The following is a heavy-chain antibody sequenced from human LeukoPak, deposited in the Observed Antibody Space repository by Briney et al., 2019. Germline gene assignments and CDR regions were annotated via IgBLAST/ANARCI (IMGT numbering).Heavy chain of an antibody. Sequence: PSETLSLTCTVSGGSISSYYWSWIRQPAGKGLEWIGRIYTSGSTNYNPSLKSRVTMSVDTSKNQFSLKLSSVTAADTAVYCCARDSSGYRDYYYYMDVWGKGTTVTISS. V-gene: IGHV4-4*07. D-gene: IGHD3-22*01. CDR1: GGSISSYY. CDR3: ARDSSGYRDYYYYMDV. CDR2: IYTSGST. J-gene: IGHJ6*03.